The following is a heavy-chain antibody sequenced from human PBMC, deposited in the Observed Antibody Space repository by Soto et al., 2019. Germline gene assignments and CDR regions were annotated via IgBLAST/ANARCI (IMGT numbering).Heavy chain of an antibody. CDR1: GFTFSDYY. CDR3: ARGRGAAADYFDF. CDR2: ISSSTSHT. D-gene: IGHD6-13*01. J-gene: IGHJ4*02. Sequence: GGSLRLSCAASGFTFSDYYMSWIRQAPGKGLEWVSYISSSTSHTNYADSVKGRFTISRDNAKNSLFLQMNSLRAEDTAVYYCARGRGAAADYFDFWGQGTPVTVSS. V-gene: IGHV3-11*05.